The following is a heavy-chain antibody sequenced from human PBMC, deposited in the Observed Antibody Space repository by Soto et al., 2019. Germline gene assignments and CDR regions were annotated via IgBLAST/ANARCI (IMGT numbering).Heavy chain of an antibody. Sequence: QVQLVESGGGVVQPGRSLRLSCAASGFTFSSYAMHWVRQAPGKGLEWVAVISYDGGNKYYADSVKGRFTISRDNSKNTLYLQMNSLRAEDTAVYYCARDRGRNLYYYYGMDVWGQGTTVTVSS. CDR1: GFTFSSYA. CDR3: ARDRGRNLYYYYGMDV. CDR2: ISYDGGNK. V-gene: IGHV3-30-3*01. D-gene: IGHD3-10*01. J-gene: IGHJ6*02.